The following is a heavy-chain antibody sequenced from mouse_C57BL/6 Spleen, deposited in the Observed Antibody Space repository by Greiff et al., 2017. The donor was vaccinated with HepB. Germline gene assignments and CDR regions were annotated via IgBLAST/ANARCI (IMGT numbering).Heavy chain of an antibody. CDR2: IDPEDGET. V-gene: IGHV14-2*01. Sequence: EVQLQQSGAELVKPGASVKLSCTASGFNIKDYYMHWVKQRTEQGLEWIGRIDPEDGETKYAPKCQGKATITADTSSNTAYLQLSSLTSEDTAVYYCARFREGPYYAMDYWGQGTSVTVSS. CDR3: ARFREGPYYAMDY. CDR1: GFNIKDYY. J-gene: IGHJ4*01.